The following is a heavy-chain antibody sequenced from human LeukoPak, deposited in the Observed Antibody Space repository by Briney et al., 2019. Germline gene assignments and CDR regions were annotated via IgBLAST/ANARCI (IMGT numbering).Heavy chain of an antibody. CDR3: ARHRVYCGGDCYQYFDY. D-gene: IGHD2-21*02. CDR1: GYTFTGYY. J-gene: IGHJ4*02. V-gene: IGHV1-2*06. Sequence: GASVKVSCKTSGYTFTGYYIHWVRQAPGQGLEWMGRINPNSGGTNYAQKFQGRVTMTRDTSISTAYMELSRLRSDDTAVYYCARHRVYCGGDCYQYFDYWGQGTLVTVSS. CDR2: INPNSGGT.